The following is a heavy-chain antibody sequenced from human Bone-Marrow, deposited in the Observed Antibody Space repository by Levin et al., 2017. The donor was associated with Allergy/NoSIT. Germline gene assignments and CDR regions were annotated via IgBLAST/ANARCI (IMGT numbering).Heavy chain of an antibody. CDR2: ISDDGANE. Sequence: GESLKISCEASGFTFSAYTMHWVRQAPGKGLEWVAVISDDGANEDYADSVKGRFTVSRNNSKNTLSLQMNSLRVEDTAVYFCADLVVAQFRDAADIWGQGTMVTVSS. CDR1: GFTFSAYT. D-gene: IGHD2-15*01. CDR3: ADLVVAQFRDAADI. V-gene: IGHV3-30*14. J-gene: IGHJ3*02.